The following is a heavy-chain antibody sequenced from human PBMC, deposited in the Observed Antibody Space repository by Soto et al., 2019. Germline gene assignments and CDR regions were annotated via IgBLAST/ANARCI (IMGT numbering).Heavy chain of an antibody. CDR2: IIPIFGTA. CDR3: ARDLYDYVWGSYRHRYFDY. D-gene: IGHD3-16*02. CDR1: GGTFSSYA. Sequence: ASVKVSCKASGGTFSSYAISWVRQAPGQGLEWMGGIIPIFGTANYAQKFQGRVTITADESTSTAYMELSSLRSEDTAVYYCARDLYDYVWGSYRHRYFDYWGQGTLVTVSS. V-gene: IGHV1-69*13. J-gene: IGHJ4*02.